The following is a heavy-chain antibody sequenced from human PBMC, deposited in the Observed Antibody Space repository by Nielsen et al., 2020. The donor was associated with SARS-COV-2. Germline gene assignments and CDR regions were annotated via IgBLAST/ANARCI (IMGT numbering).Heavy chain of an antibody. CDR3: ARGGLRSGFRAFDI. CDR2: IYYSGST. CDR1: GGSISSYY. D-gene: IGHD3-3*01. Sequence: SETLSLTCTVSGGSISSYYWSWIRQPPGKGLEWIGYIYYSGSTNYNPSLKSRVTISVDTSKNQFSLKLSSVTAADTAVYYCARGGLRSGFRAFDIWGQGTMATVSS. J-gene: IGHJ3*02. V-gene: IGHV4-59*13.